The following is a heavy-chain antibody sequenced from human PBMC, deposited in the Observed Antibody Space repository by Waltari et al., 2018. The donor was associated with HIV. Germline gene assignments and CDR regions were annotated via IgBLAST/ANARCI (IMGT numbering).Heavy chain of an antibody. Sequence: QVQLQQWGAGLLKPSETLSLTCAVYGGSFNGYSWSWIRQSPRKRLEWIGERNHGGSTTYNPSLKSRVTISVDTSKNQFSLKLSFVTAADTAVYYCARRWTTVTTDSLDLWGRGTLVTVSS. V-gene: IGHV4-34*01. CDR2: RNHGGST. D-gene: IGHD4-17*01. CDR3: ARRWTTVTTDSLDL. CDR1: GGSFNGYS. J-gene: IGHJ2*01.